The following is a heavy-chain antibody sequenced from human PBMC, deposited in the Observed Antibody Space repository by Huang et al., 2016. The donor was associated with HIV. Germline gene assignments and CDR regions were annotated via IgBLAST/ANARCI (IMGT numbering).Heavy chain of an antibody. CDR3: VKGDIVGTANFFDY. Sequence: EVQLVESGGNLIQTGGSLGLAFAASGFRFDNSAMYLVRQAPGKGLEGVSSSSLDSANIAYGDSVKGRFTISRDNARNSLYLQMNSLRPDDTALYYCVKGDIVGTANFFDYWGQGTQVSVSS. D-gene: IGHD1-26*01. CDR1: GFRFDNSA. CDR2: SSLDSANI. V-gene: IGHV3-9*01. J-gene: IGHJ4*02.